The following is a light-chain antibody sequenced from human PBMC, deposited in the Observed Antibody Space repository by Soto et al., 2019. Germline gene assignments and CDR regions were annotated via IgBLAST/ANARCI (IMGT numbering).Light chain of an antibody. CDR3: QQYGSSLGVT. J-gene: IGKJ4*01. CDR1: QSVSSSY. Sequence: IVLTQSPGTLSLSPGERATLSCRAIQSVSSSYLAWYQQKPGQAPRLLIYGASSRATGIPDRFNGCGSGTDFTLTISRLEPEDFAVYYCQQYGSSLGVTFGGGTKVDIK. CDR2: GAS. V-gene: IGKV3-20*01.